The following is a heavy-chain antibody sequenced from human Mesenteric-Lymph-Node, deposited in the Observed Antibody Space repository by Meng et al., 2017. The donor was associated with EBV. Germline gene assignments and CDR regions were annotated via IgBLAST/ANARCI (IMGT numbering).Heavy chain of an antibody. J-gene: IGHJ4*02. V-gene: IGHV1-18*01. CDR1: GYTFTSYA. D-gene: IGHD6-6*01. CDR2: ISVYNGVT. Sequence: HVKLVQAGGEVKKPWASLKVSCKTSGYTFTSYAISWVRQAHGQGLEWMGWISVYNGVTNYAPNLQGRVTVTTDTSTTTAYMELTGLTSADTAVYYCARGGAARPFDYWGQGTLVTVSS. CDR3: ARGGAARPFDY.